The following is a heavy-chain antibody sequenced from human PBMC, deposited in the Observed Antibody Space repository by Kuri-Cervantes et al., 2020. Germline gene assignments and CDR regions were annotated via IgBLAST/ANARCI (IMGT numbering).Heavy chain of an antibody. CDR1: GFTFSSYG. J-gene: IGHJ6*02. Sequence: GGSLRLSCAASGFTFSSYGMHWVRQAPGKGLEWVAVISYDGSNKYYADSVKGRFTISRDNSKNTLYLQMNSLRAEDTAVYYCARDRYSSSWYVEYYYYYGMDVWGQGTTVTVSS. V-gene: IGHV3-30*03. CDR3: ARDRYSSSWYVEYYYYYGMDV. CDR2: ISYDGSNK. D-gene: IGHD6-13*01.